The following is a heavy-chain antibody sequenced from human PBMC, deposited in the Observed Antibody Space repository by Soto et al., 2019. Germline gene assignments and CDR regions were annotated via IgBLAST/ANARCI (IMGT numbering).Heavy chain of an antibody. Sequence: GGSLRLSCAASGFTFSSYAMHWVRLVPGKGLEWVAGITWNSGNIGYADSVKGRFSIFKDNAKNSLFLQMNSLRPEDTGLYYWKKNKLGAFARGMDVGAKGTRVPVS. CDR1: GFTFSSYA. V-gene: IGHV3-9*01. D-gene: IGHD3-16*01. CDR3: KKNKLGAFARGMDV. CDR2: ITWNSGNI. J-gene: IGHJ6*04.